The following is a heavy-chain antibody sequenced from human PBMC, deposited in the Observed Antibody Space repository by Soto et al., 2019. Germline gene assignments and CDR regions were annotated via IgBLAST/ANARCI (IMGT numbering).Heavy chain of an antibody. CDR1: GGTFSTYT. Sequence: QFHLEQSGAEVKKPGSSVKVSCKAAGGTFSTYTLIWVRQAPGQGLEWMGRIIHMLTVTNSAHKFEGRVTLTADKSTSTAFMALTCLTSDDRAVYYCSIGSWSAEPVDVWGQWTMVTVSS. V-gene: IGHV1-69*02. J-gene: IGHJ3*01. CDR3: SIGSWSAEPVDV. CDR2: IIHMLTVT. D-gene: IGHD6-19*01.